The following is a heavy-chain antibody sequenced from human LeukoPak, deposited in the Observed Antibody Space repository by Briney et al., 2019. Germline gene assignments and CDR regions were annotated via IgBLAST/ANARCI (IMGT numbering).Heavy chain of an antibody. CDR1: GGSISSYY. J-gene: IGHJ4*02. V-gene: IGHV4-59*01. Sequence: SETLSLTCTVSGGSISSYYWSWIRQPPGKGLEWIGYIYYSGSTNYNPSPKSRVTISVDTSKNQFSLKLSSVTAADTAVYYCARSGFYYDSSGYYRGFDYWGQGTLVTVSS. CDR2: IYYSGST. D-gene: IGHD3-22*01. CDR3: ARSGFYYDSSGYYRGFDY.